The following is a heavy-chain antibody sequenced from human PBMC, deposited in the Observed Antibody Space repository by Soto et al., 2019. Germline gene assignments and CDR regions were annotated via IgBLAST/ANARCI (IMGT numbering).Heavy chain of an antibody. J-gene: IGHJ4*02. CDR3: ARGVPAAPPHY. Sequence: ASVKVSCKASGYTFTSYAMHWVRQAPGQRLEWMGWINAGNGNTKYSQKYQGRVTITRDTSASTAYMELSSLRSEDTAVYYCARGVPAAPPHYWGQGTLVTVSS. CDR1: GYTFTSYA. D-gene: IGHD2-2*01. CDR2: INAGNGNT. V-gene: IGHV1-3*01.